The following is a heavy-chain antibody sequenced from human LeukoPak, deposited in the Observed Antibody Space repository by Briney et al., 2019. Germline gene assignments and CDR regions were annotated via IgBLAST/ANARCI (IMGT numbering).Heavy chain of an antibody. V-gene: IGHV1-18*04. CDR3: ARLPLGDDYGDLDYFDY. Sequence: GASVKVSCKASGYTFTSCGISWVRQAPGQGLEWMGWISAYNGNTNYAQKLQGRVTMTTDTSTSTAYMELRSLRSDDTAVYYCARLPLGDDYGDLDYFDYWGQGTLVTVSS. J-gene: IGHJ4*02. D-gene: IGHD4-17*01. CDR2: ISAYNGNT. CDR1: GYTFTSCG.